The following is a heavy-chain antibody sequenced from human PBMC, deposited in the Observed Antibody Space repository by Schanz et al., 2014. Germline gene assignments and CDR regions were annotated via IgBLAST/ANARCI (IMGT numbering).Heavy chain of an antibody. D-gene: IGHD4-17*01. Sequence: QVQLQESGPGLVKPSGTLSLTCAVSGASISSSNWWSWVRQPPGKGLEWIGFISYSGSTYYNPSLKSRVTISVDTSKNKFSLKLSSVTAADTAVYYCARDRGHGDLPGDIWGQGTMVTVSS. J-gene: IGHJ3*02. CDR3: ARDRGHGDLPGDI. V-gene: IGHV4-4*02. CDR2: ISYSGST. CDR1: GASISSSNW.